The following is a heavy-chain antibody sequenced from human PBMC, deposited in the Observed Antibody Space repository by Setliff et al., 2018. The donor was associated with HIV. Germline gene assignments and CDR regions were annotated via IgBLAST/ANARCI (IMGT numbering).Heavy chain of an antibody. CDR3: AKKWGSGRVDY. J-gene: IGHJ4*02. V-gene: IGHV3-30*02. Sequence: PGGSLRLSCAASGFTVSSYGMHWVRQAPGKGLEWVAFIRYDGSNKYYADSVKGRFTISRDNSKNTLYLQMNSLRAEDTAVYYCAKKWGSGRVDYWGQGTLVTVSS. CDR2: IRYDGSNK. CDR1: GFTVSSYG. D-gene: IGHD3-10*01.